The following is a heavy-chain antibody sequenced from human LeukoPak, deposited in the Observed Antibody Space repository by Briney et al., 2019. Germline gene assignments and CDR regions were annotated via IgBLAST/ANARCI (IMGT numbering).Heavy chain of an antibody. Sequence: PGRSLRLSCAASGFTFSSYGMHWVRQAPGKGLEWVAVISYDGSNKYYADSVKGRFTISRDNSKNTLYLQMNSLRAEDTAVYYCASGYSGYSYGDYWGQGTLVTVSP. CDR1: GFTFSSYG. D-gene: IGHD5-12*01. CDR3: ASGYSGYSYGDY. V-gene: IGHV3-30*03. CDR2: ISYDGSNK. J-gene: IGHJ4*02.